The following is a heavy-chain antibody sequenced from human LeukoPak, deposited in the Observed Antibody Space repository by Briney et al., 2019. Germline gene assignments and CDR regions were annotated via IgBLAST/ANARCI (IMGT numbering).Heavy chain of an antibody. CDR1: GFTFSDYY. CDR2: ISHSSGFT. Sequence: PGGSLRLSCAASGFTFSDYYMSWIRQAPGQGHEWVAYISHSSGFTNYADSVKGRFAISRDNAKNSLYLQMDSLRAEDTAIYYCAKLFKAYSSSWIDYWGQGNLVTVSS. CDR3: AKLFKAYSSSWIDY. D-gene: IGHD6-13*01. V-gene: IGHV3-11*03. J-gene: IGHJ4*02.